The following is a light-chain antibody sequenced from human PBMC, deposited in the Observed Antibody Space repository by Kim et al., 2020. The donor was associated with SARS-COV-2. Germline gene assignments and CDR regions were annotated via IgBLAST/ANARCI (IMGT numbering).Light chain of an antibody. CDR1: QSVSIN. CDR2: DSS. J-gene: IGKJ4*01. V-gene: IGKV3-11*01. CDR3: QQRTNWPLT. Sequence: SPGERATLSCRASQSVSINLAWYQQKPGQAPRLLIYDSSNRATGIPARFSGSGSGTDFTLTISSLEPEDFAVYYCQQRTNWPLTFGGGTKVDIK.